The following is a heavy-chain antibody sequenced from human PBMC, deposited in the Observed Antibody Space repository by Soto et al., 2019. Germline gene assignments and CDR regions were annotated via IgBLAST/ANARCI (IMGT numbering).Heavy chain of an antibody. J-gene: IGHJ5*02. CDR1: GGSISSSNW. Sequence: SETLSLACAVSGGSISSSNWWSWVRQPPGKGLEWIGEIYHSGSTNYNPSLKSRVTISVDKSKNQFSLKLSSVTAADTAVYYCARDHGYSYGPYNWFDPWGQGTLVTVSS. CDR2: IYHSGST. D-gene: IGHD5-18*01. V-gene: IGHV4-4*02. CDR3: ARDHGYSYGPYNWFDP.